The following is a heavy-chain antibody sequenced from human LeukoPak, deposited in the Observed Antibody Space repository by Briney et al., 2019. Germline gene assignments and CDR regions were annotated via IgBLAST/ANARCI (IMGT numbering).Heavy chain of an antibody. D-gene: IGHD3-10*02. CDR2: INPNSGDT. J-gene: IGHJ4*02. V-gene: IGHV1-2*02. Sequence: ASVKVSCKASGYTFTGYYMHWVRQAPGQGFEWMGWINPNSGDTNSAQKFQGRVTMTRDTSISTAYMELSRLRSDDTAVYYCAREGMFGELLFDYWGQGTLVTVSS. CDR3: AREGMFGELLFDY. CDR1: GYTFTGYY.